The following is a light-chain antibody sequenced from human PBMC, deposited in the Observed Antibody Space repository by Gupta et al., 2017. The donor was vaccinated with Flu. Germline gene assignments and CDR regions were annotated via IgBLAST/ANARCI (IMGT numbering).Light chain of an antibody. V-gene: IGLV2-18*02. Sequence: QSALTQPPSVSGSPGQSVTISCTGTGSDVGTYNRVSWYRQPPGTAPKLIIYEVSNRPSGVPDRFSGSKSGNTASQTISGLQGEDEADYYCSSYTTSYTFVFGTGTKVTVL. J-gene: IGLJ1*01. CDR1: GSDVGTYNR. CDR2: EVS. CDR3: SSYTTSYTFV.